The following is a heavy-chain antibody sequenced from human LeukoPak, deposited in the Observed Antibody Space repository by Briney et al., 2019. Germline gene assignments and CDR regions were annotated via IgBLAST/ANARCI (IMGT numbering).Heavy chain of an antibody. D-gene: IGHD3-16*01. CDR1: GGTLSIYA. CDR2: LIPIFGTA. V-gene: IGHV1-69*05. CDR3: ARGGYPSVITRKYYFDY. Sequence: SVKVSCKASGGTLSIYAISWVRHAPGQGLEWVGDLIPIFGTANYTQKFQGRVTITTDESTSTAYIEQRSLRSEDTAVYYCARGGYPSVITRKYYFDYWGQGTLVTVSS. J-gene: IGHJ4*02.